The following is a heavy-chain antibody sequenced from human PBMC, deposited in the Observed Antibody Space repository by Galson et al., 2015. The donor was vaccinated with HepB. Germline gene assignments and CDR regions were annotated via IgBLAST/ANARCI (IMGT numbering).Heavy chain of an antibody. Sequence: SVKVSCKASDYTFTNYGFSWVRQAPGQGLEWMGWISAYNGRTYYARNLQDRVTMTTDTSTTTAYMELRSLRSDDAAVYFCARALSYDGSRGYYNVPYYFDVWGQGTLVTVSS. J-gene: IGHJ4*02. D-gene: IGHD3-10*01. V-gene: IGHV1-18*04. CDR2: ISAYNGRT. CDR3: ARALSYDGSRGYYNVPYYFDV. CDR1: DYTFTNYG.